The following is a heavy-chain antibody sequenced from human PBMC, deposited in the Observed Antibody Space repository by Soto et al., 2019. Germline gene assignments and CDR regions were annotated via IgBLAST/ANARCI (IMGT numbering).Heavy chain of an antibody. V-gene: IGHV1-18*04. Sequence: QVQLLQSGAAVEKPGASLTVSCEASGYTFSNYGFNWVRQAPGQGLEWMGWISAYTGNTNIAQKFQGRVTLTTDTPTSTAYMELRNLKSDDTARYYGARSHWQSDYIEGFDYWGQGTQVTVSS. CDR1: GYTFSNYG. CDR3: ARSHWQSDYIEGFDY. J-gene: IGHJ4*02. CDR2: ISAYTGNT. D-gene: IGHD1-1*01.